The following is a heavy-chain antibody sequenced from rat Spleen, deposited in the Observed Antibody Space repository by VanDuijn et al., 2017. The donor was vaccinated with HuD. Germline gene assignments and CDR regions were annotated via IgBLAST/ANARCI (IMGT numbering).Heavy chain of an antibody. V-gene: IGHV5-7*01. J-gene: IGHJ2*01. CDR2: ITSGGSNT. D-gene: IGHD1-10*01. CDR1: GFTFSIYG. Sequence: EVQLVESGGALVQPGRSLKLSCAASGFTFSIYGMAWVRQAPKKGLEWVATITSGGSNTYYPDSVKGRFTISRDNAKSTLYLQMDSLRSEDTATYYCARTDITIGFDYWGQGVMVTVSS. CDR3: ARTDITIGFDY.